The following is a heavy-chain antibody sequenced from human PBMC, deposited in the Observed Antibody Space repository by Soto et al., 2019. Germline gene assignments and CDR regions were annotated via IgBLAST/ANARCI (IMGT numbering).Heavy chain of an antibody. CDR1: GGSFSGYY. CDR3: ARAGYSYGSWVSFDY. V-gene: IGHV4-34*01. J-gene: IGHJ4*02. CDR2: INHSGST. D-gene: IGHD5-18*01. Sequence: SETLSLTCAVYGGSFSGYYWSWIRQPPGKGLEWIGEINHSGSTNYNPSLKSRVTISVDTSKNQFSLKLSSVTAADTAVYYCARAGYSYGSWVSFDYWGQGTLVTVSS.